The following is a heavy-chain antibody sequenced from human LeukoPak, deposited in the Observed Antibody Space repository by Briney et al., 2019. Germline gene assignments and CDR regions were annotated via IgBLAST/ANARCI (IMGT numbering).Heavy chain of an antibody. CDR3: ARERLRSSSAFEY. J-gene: IGHJ4*02. Sequence: GGSLRLSCAASGFXFSTYWLSWVRQTPGKGLEWVANIKEDGSEKHYVDSVKGRFTISRDNAKNSLYLQMNSLRAEDTAVYYCARERLRSSSAFEYWGQGTLVTVSS. V-gene: IGHV3-7*05. CDR1: GFXFSTYW. D-gene: IGHD3-10*01. CDR2: IKEDGSEK.